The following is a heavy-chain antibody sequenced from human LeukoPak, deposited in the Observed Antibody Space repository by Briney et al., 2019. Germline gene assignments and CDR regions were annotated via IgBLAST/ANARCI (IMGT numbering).Heavy chain of an antibody. Sequence: PSETLSLTCTVSGGSISSSSYYWAWIRQPPGKGLEWTGSIHYSGSTYYNPSLQSRVTISIDTSKNQFSLKLSSVTAADTAVYYCAREKYDFWTYYLPRGNWFDPWGQGTLVTVPS. J-gene: IGHJ5*02. CDR3: AREKYDFWTYYLPRGNWFDP. CDR1: GGSISSSSYY. CDR2: IHYSGST. D-gene: IGHD3-3*01. V-gene: IGHV4-39*07.